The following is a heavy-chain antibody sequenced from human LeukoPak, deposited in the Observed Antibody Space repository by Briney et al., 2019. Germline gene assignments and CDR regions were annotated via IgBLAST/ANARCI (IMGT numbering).Heavy chain of an antibody. D-gene: IGHD6-6*01. CDR3: ATQELVPTALNAFDI. Sequence: SETLSLTCSVSGGSISSYSWSWIRQPPGKGLEWIGYLYEGGTTNYKASLKSRVTMSVDTSKNHFSLRLTSVTAADTAVYYCATQELVPTALNAFDIWGQGTLVTVSS. V-gene: IGHV4-59*08. CDR2: LYEGGTT. J-gene: IGHJ3*02. CDR1: GGSISSYS.